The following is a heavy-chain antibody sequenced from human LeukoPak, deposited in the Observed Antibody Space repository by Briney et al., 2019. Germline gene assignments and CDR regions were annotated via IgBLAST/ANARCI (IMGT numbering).Heavy chain of an antibody. Sequence: PGGSLRLSCAASGFSFRNYGMSWVRQAPGKGLEWVSGISESGDNKNHADSVKGRFTISRDNSKNTLYLQMSSLRAEDTAVYYCAKNITNWGQGTLVTVSS. J-gene: IGHJ4*02. CDR1: GFSFRNYG. V-gene: IGHV3-23*01. D-gene: IGHD1-14*01. CDR2: ISESGDNK. CDR3: AKNITN.